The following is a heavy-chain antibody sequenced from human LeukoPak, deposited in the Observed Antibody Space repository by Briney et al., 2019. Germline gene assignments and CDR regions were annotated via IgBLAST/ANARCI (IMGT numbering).Heavy chain of an antibody. CDR1: GFTFSSYA. CDR2: ISGSGGST. CDR3: AKFTPSPQQLVQFDY. Sequence: SGGSLRLSCAASGFTFSSYAMSWVRQAPGKGLEWASAISGSGGSTYYADSVKGRFTISRDNSKNTLYLQMNSLRAEDTAVYYCAKFTPSPQQLVQFDYWGQGTLVTVSS. J-gene: IGHJ4*02. D-gene: IGHD6-13*01. V-gene: IGHV3-23*01.